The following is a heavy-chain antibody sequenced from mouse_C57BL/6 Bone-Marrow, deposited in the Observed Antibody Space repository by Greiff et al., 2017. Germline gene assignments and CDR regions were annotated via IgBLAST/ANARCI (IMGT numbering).Heavy chain of an antibody. CDR2: IYPGSGST. Sequence: QVQLQQPGAELVKPGASVKMSCKASGYTFTSYWITWVKQRPGHGLEWIGDIYPGSGSTNYNEKFKSKATLTVDTSSSTAYMQLSSLTSEDSAVYYCARGGELRLPFDYWGQGTTLTVSS. D-gene: IGHD3-2*02. CDR1: GYTFTSYW. CDR3: ARGGELRLPFDY. J-gene: IGHJ2*01. V-gene: IGHV1-55*01.